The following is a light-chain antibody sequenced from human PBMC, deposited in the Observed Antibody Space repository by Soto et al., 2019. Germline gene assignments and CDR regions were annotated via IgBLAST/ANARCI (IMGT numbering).Light chain of an antibody. CDR2: SNN. Sequence: QSLLTQPPSASGTPGQRFTISCSGSISNIGSNTVNWYQQLPGTAPKLLIYSNNQRPSGVPDRFSGSKSGTSASLAISGLQSEDEADYYCAAWDDSLNGLYVFGTGTKVTVL. V-gene: IGLV1-44*01. CDR3: AAWDDSLNGLYV. CDR1: ISNIGSNT. J-gene: IGLJ1*01.